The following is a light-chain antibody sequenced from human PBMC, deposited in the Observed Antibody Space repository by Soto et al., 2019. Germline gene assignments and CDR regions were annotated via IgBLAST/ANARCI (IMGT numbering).Light chain of an antibody. Sequence: QSVLTQPPSVSGAPGQRVTISCTGSSSNIGAGYDVHWYQPLPGTAPKLLIYGNSNRPSGVPDRFSGSKSGTSASLAITGRKAEDEADYYCQSYDSSLSVVFGGGTKLTVL. J-gene: IGLJ2*01. CDR3: QSYDSSLSVV. CDR2: GNS. V-gene: IGLV1-40*01. CDR1: SSNIGAGYD.